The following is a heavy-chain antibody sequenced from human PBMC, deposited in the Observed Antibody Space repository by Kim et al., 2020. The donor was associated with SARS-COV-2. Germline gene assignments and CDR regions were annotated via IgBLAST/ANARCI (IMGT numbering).Heavy chain of an antibody. D-gene: IGHD3-3*01. J-gene: IGHJ4*02. CDR3: ARDRNYDFWSGYPTPDY. CDR2: ISSSSSYI. CDR1: GFTFSSYS. Sequence: GGSLRLSCAASGFTFSSYSMNWVRQAPGKGLEWVSSISSSSSYIYYADSVKGRFTISRDNAKNSLYLQMNSLRAEDTAVYYCARDRNYDFWSGYPTPDYWGQGTLVTVSS. V-gene: IGHV3-21*01.